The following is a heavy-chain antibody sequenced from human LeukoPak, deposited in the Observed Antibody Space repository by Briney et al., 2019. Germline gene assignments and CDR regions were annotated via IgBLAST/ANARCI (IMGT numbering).Heavy chain of an antibody. V-gene: IGHV4-34*01. CDR2: INHSGST. Sequence: SETLSLTCAVYGGSFSGYYWSWIRQPPGKGLEWIGEINHSGSTNYNPSLKSRVTISVDTSKNQFSLKLSSVTAADTAVYYCASEGDCSGGSCYSAYWGQGTLVTVSS. D-gene: IGHD2-15*01. CDR3: ASEGDCSGGSCYSAY. CDR1: GGSFSGYY. J-gene: IGHJ4*02.